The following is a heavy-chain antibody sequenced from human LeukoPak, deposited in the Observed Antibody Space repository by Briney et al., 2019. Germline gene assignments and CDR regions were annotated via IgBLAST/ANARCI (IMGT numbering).Heavy chain of an antibody. CDR3: ARVLRTDRDPLPNWFDP. J-gene: IGHJ5*02. CDR1: GDSISTSTYY. Sequence: PSETLSLTCTVSGDSISTSTYYCGWIRQPPGKGLGWNGCVYYTANTYFNPSLKSRVTISIDTSKNHLSQNLTSVTSSDTAVYFCARVLRTDRDPLPNWFDPWGQGTLVTVSS. V-gene: IGHV4-39*07. D-gene: IGHD2-21*01. CDR2: VYYTANT.